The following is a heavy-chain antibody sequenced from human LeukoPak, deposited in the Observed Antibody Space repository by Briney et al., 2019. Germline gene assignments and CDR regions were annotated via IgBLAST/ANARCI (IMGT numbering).Heavy chain of an antibody. CDR3: ARLWGTGRIKDV. Sequence: SETLSLTCSVSGASVTNYYWSWIRQPPGKGLDWIGYIYYSGNTNYNPSLESRVIISADTFKNEVSLKLASVTAADTAVYYCARLWGTGRIKDVWGHGTTVIVSS. D-gene: IGHD5-18*01. V-gene: IGHV4-59*08. CDR1: GASVTNYY. J-gene: IGHJ6*02. CDR2: IYYSGNT.